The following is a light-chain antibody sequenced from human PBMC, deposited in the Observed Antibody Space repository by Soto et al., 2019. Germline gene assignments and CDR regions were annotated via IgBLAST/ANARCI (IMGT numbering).Light chain of an antibody. CDR3: QQRAHWPLT. V-gene: IGKV3-11*01. J-gene: IGKJ4*01. Sequence: PGESATLSCRASQGVSGNLAWYQQKPGQAPRLLIYDTSKRATGITARFSGRGSGTDFTLTISSLEPEDFAVYFCQQRAHWPLTFGGGTKVELK. CDR2: DTS. CDR1: QGVSGN.